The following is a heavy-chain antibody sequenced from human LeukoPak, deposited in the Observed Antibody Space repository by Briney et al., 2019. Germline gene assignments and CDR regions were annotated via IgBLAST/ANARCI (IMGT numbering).Heavy chain of an antibody. D-gene: IGHD2-15*01. V-gene: IGHV3-15*01. J-gene: IGHJ4*02. Sequence: PGGSLRLSCAASGFTFNNAWMSWVRQAPGKGLEWVGRIYSKTDGETTDFAAPVKGRFTISRDNSKNTLYLGMNSLRVEDTAVYYCAREYCSGGSCYRRQYYFDYWGQGTLVTVSS. CDR2: IYSKTDGETT. CDR3: AREYCSGGSCYRRQYYFDY. CDR1: GFTFNNAW.